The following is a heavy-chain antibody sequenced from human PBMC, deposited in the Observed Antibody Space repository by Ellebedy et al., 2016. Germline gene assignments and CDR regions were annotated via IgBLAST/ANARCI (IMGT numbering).Heavy chain of an antibody. D-gene: IGHD3-10*01. V-gene: IGHV3-9*01. CDR2: IRWNSAAI. J-gene: IGHJ4*02. CDR1: GFTFDDYA. Sequence: SLKISCATSGFTFDDYALHWVRQVPGKGLEWVSGIRWNSAAIGYGDAVKGRFTISRDSAKNYLYLQMNSLRVEDTALYFCAKGTMDYLHHWGQGTLVTVSS. CDR3: AKGTMDYLHH.